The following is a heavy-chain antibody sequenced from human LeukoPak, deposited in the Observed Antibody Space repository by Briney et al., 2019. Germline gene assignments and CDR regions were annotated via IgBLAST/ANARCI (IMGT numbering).Heavy chain of an antibody. J-gene: IGHJ6*02. CDR2: ISGSGGST. D-gene: IGHD3-9*01. CDR1: GFTFSSYA. V-gene: IGHV3-23*01. CDR3: AEDNDNYYYYGMDV. Sequence: GGSLRLSCAASGFTFSSYAMSWVRQAPGKGLEWVSAISGSGGSTYYADSVKGRFTISRDNSKNTLYLQMNSLRAEDTAVYYCAEDNDNYYYYGMDVWGQGTTVTVSS.